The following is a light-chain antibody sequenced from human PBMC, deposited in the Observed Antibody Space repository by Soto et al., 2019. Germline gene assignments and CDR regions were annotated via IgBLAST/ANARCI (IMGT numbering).Light chain of an antibody. CDR1: SSDVGSYDL. Sequence: QSVLTQPASVSGSPGQSIIISCTGTSSDVGSYDLVSWYQQHPGKAPKLIIFEDNKRPSGVSSRFSGSKSGNTASPTISGLQAEDEAEYFCCSYAGSNSLMFGGGTKLTVL. CDR3: CSYAGSNSLM. V-gene: IGLV2-23*01. J-gene: IGLJ3*02. CDR2: EDN.